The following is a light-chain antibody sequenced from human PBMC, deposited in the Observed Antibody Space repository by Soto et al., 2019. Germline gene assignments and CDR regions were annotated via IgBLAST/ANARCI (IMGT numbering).Light chain of an antibody. Sequence: DIQMTQPPSTLSGSVGDRVTITCRASQTISSWLAWYQQKPGKAPKLLIYKASSLESGVPSRFSGSGSGTEFTLTISSLQPDDFAAYYCQQYNSYSPTFGQGTKVDIK. CDR3: QQYNSYSPT. V-gene: IGKV1-5*03. J-gene: IGKJ1*01. CDR2: KAS. CDR1: QTISSW.